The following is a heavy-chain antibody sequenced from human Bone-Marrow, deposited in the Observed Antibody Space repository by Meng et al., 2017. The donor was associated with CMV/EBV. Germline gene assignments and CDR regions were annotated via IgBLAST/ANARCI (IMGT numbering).Heavy chain of an antibody. J-gene: IGHJ4*02. D-gene: IGHD3-3*01. V-gene: IGHV1-69*05. CDR3: ARGETIFGHSFDD. CDR2: IIPIFGTA. Sequence: SAKVSCKASGGTFSSYAISWVRQAPGKGLEWMGGIIPIFGTANYAQKFQGRVTITTDESTSTAYMELSSLRSEDTAVYYCARGETIFGHSFDDWGQGTLVTVSS. CDR1: GGTFSSYA.